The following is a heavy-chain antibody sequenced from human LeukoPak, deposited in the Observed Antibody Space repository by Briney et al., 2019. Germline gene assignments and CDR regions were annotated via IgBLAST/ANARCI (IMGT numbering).Heavy chain of an antibody. CDR1: SGSISSSSYY. CDR2: IYHSGST. V-gene: IGHV4-39*07. D-gene: IGHD3-22*01. Sequence: PSETLSLTCTVSSGSISSSSYYWGWIRQPPGKGLEWIGSIYHSGSTYYNPSLKSRVTISVDTSKNQFSLKLSSVTAADTAVYYCAMYYYDSSGYFLDYWGQGTLVTVSS. J-gene: IGHJ4*02. CDR3: AMYYYDSSGYFLDY.